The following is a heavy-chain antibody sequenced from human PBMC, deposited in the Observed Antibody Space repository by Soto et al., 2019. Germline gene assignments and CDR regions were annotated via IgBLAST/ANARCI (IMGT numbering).Heavy chain of an antibody. CDR2: IYPGDSDT. J-gene: IGHJ6*02. CDR3: ARTYCGGDCYGYYYYGMDV. CDR1: GYSFTSYW. V-gene: IGHV5-51*01. Sequence: RGESLKISCKGSGYSFTSYWIGWVRQMPGKGLEWMGIIYPGDSDTRYSPSFQGQVTISADKSISTAYLQWSSLKASDTAMYYCARTYCGGDCYGYYYYGMDVWGQGTTVTVSS. D-gene: IGHD2-21*02.